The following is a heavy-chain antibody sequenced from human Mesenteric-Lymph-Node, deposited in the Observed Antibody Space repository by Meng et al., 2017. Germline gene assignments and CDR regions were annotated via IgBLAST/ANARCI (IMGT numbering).Heavy chain of an antibody. Sequence: SETLSLTCTVSGGSISSGGYYWSWIRQHPGKGLEWIGYIYYSGSTYYNPSLKSRVTISVDTSKNQFSLKLSSVTAADTAVYYCARGGMRSSSWYGSYYYYGMDVWGQGTTVTVSS. V-gene: IGHV4-31*03. CDR3: ARGGMRSSSWYGSYYYYGMDV. D-gene: IGHD6-13*01. J-gene: IGHJ6*02. CDR1: GGSISSGGYY. CDR2: IYYSGST.